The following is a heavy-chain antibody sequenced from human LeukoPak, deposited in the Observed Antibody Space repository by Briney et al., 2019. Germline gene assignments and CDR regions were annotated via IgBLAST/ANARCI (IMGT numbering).Heavy chain of an antibody. J-gene: IGHJ6*03. CDR2: VDYSGDST. V-gene: IGHV3-23*01. Sequence: GGSLRLSCTVSGFTLSSYEMSWIRQAPGKGLEWVSSVDYSGDSTHYADSVMGRFTISRDNSKNTLYLQMNSLRAEDTAVYYCAKEGGGSTRYYYYMDVWGKGTTVTVSS. D-gene: IGHD2-15*01. CDR1: GFTLSSYE. CDR3: AKEGGGSTRYYYYMDV.